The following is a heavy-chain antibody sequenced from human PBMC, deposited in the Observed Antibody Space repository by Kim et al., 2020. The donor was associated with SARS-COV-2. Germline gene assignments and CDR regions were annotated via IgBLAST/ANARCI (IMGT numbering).Heavy chain of an antibody. CDR1: GFSFSIYW. Sequence: GGSLRLSCAASGFSFSIYWTHWVRQVPGKGLVWVSRINSAGTRTTYVDSVKGRFTISRDYAKNTVYLQMNSLRAEDTAVYYCAREGYNWNDAFDIWGQGTGVTVSS. D-gene: IGHD1-20*01. CDR3: AREGYNWNDAFDI. J-gene: IGHJ3*02. V-gene: IGHV3-74*01. CDR2: INSAGTRT.